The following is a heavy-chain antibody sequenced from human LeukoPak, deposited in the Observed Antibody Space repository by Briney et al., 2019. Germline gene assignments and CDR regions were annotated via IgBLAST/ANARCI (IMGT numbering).Heavy chain of an antibody. Sequence: PSETLSLTCTDSGGSISSSSYYWGWTRQPPGKGREWRGSIYYSGSTYYNPSLKSRVTISVDTSNNQFSLKLSSVTAADTAVYYCAISFSGYDPLYFDYWGQGTLVTVSS. V-gene: IGHV4-39*01. CDR3: AISFSGYDPLYFDY. CDR1: GGSISSSSYY. D-gene: IGHD5-12*01. J-gene: IGHJ4*02. CDR2: IYYSGST.